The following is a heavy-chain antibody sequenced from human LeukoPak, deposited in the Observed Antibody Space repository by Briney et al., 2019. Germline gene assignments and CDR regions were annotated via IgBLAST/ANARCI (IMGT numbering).Heavy chain of an antibody. J-gene: IGHJ4*02. Sequence: ASVKVSCKASGYTFTSYGISWVRQAPGQGLEWMGWISAYNGNTNYAQKLQGRVTMTTDTSTSTAYMELRSLRSDDTAVYYCARGGGYYDRTPYPPSHYWGQGTLVTVSS. CDR1: GYTFTSYG. CDR2: ISAYNGNT. V-gene: IGHV1-18*01. CDR3: ARGGGYYDRTPYPPSHY. D-gene: IGHD3-22*01.